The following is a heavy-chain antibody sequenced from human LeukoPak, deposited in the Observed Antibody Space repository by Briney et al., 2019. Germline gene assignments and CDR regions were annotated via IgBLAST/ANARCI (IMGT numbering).Heavy chain of an antibody. Sequence: PSETLSLTCTVSGGSISSYYWSWIRQPAGKGLEWIGRIYTSGSTNYNPSLKSRVTMSVDTSKNQFSLKLSSVTAADTAVYYCAREVPAAILGGNWFDPWGQGTLVTVSS. D-gene: IGHD2-2*02. CDR3: AREVPAAILGGNWFDP. V-gene: IGHV4-4*07. CDR1: GGSISSYY. J-gene: IGHJ5*02. CDR2: IYTSGST.